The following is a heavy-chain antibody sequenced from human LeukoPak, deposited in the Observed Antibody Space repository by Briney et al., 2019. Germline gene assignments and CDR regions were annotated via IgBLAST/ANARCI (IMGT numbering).Heavy chain of an antibody. Sequence: EGSLTPSCAASGFTFSSYWMSCVRQAPGKGMEWVSSIRGSGGSTYYADSVKGRFTISRDNSKNTLYLQMNSLSAEDTAVYYCAKPDYYDSSGYYPCDYWGQGTLVTVSS. CDR1: GFTFSSYW. D-gene: IGHD3-22*01. CDR2: IRGSGGST. J-gene: IGHJ4*02. V-gene: IGHV3-23*01. CDR3: AKPDYYDSSGYYPCDY.